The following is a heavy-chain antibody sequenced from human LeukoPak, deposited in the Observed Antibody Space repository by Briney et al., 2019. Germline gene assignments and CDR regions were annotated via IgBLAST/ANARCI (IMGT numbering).Heavy chain of an antibody. D-gene: IGHD3-10*01. J-gene: IGHJ5*02. Sequence: KAGGSLRLSCAASGFTFSSYSMNWVRQAPGKGLEWVSSISSSSSYIYYADSVKGRFTISRDNAKNSLYLQMNSLRAEDTAVYYCARDQVVRGFMTLDPWAREPWSPSPQ. CDR2: ISSSSSYI. CDR3: ARDQVVRGFMTLDP. V-gene: IGHV3-21*01. CDR1: GFTFSSYS.